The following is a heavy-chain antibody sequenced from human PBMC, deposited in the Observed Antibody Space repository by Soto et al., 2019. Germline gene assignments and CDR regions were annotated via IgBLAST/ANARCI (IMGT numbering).Heavy chain of an antibody. Sequence: EVQLVESGGGLVQPGRSLRLSCAASGFRFDDFAMHWVRQAPGRGLEWVAVISWNGGTTIYADSVKGRFSVSRDNSNSALYVQMNSLTGEDTAVYYCARTRSAWSDFHYYSLDVWGQGTTVTVSS. J-gene: IGHJ6*02. CDR3: ARTRSAWSDFHYYSLDV. V-gene: IGHV3-9*01. D-gene: IGHD1-26*01. CDR1: GFRFDDFA. CDR2: ISWNGGTT.